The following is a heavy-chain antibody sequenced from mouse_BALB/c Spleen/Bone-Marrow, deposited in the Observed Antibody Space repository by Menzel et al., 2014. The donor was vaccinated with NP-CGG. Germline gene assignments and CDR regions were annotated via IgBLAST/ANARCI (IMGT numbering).Heavy chain of an antibody. Sequence: QVQLQQSGAELVKPGASVKLSRKASGYTFXSYWMHWVKQRPGQGLEWIGEIDPSDSYTNYNQKFKGKATLTADKSSSTAYMQLSSLTSEDSAVYYCATARATSYAMDYWGQGTSVTVSS. J-gene: IGHJ4*01. D-gene: IGHD3-1*01. V-gene: IGHV1-69*02. CDR2: IDPSDSYT. CDR3: ATARATSYAMDY. CDR1: GYTFXSYW.